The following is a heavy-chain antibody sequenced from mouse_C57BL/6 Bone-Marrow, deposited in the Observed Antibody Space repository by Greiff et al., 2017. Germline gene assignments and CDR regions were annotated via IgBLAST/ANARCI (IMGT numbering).Heavy chain of an antibody. CDR3: ARFYCGSRYWYFCV. Sequence: EVKLMESGGGLVQPGGSLSLSCAASGFTFTDYYMSWVRQPPGKALEWLGFIRNKANGYTTEYSASVKGRFTISRDNSQSILYLQMNALRAEDSATLFCARFYCGSRYWYFCVWGRGPAVPVSS. V-gene: IGHV7-3*01. CDR1: GFTFTDYY. D-gene: IGHD1-1*01. CDR2: IRNKANGYTT. J-gene: IGHJ1*03.